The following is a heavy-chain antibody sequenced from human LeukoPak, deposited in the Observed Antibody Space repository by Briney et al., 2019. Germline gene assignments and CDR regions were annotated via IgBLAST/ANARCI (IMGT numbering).Heavy chain of an antibody. CDR1: GFTFNDYY. Sequence: GVSVRLYCSASGFTFNDYYMSWIRQAPGKGREGVSYISSSSRYTNYAASVKGRFTISRDNAKNSLYLQMNSLRAEDTAVYYCASRVAVAGTGAFDIWGQGTMLTVPS. CDR2: ISSSSRYT. CDR3: ASRVAVAGTGAFDI. J-gene: IGHJ3*02. D-gene: IGHD6-19*01. V-gene: IGHV3-11*06.